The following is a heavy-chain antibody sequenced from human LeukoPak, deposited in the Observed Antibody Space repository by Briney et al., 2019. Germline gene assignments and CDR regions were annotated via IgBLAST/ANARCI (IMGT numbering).Heavy chain of an antibody. Sequence: SVKVSCKASGYTFTSYGISWVRQAPGQGLQWMGWISTYNGNTNYAQKLQGRVTMTTDTSTGTAYTELRSLRSDDTAVYYCARDPGYSSGWTHSYYGMDVWGQGTTVTVSS. CDR2: ISTYNGNT. V-gene: IGHV1-18*01. J-gene: IGHJ6*02. CDR3: ARDPGYSSGWTHSYYGMDV. D-gene: IGHD6-19*01. CDR1: GYTFTSYG.